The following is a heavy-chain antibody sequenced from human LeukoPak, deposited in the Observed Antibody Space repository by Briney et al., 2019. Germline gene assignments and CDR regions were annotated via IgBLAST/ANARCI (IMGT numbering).Heavy chain of an antibody. CDR3: AGAPNRHFFDY. V-gene: IGHV4-59*01. CDR1: GGSISSYY. J-gene: IGHJ4*01. Sequence: SETLSLTCTVSGGSISSYYWSWIRQPPGKGLEWIGYIYYSGSTNYNPSLKSRVTISVDTSKNQFSLKLSSVTASDTAVYFCAGAPNRHFFDYWGHGTLVAVSS. CDR2: IYYSGST.